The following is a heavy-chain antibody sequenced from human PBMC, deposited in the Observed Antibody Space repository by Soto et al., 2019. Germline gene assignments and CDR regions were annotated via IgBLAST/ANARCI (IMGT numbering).Heavy chain of an antibody. V-gene: IGHV4-34*01. Sequence: SETLSLTCAVYGGSFSGYYWSWIRQPPGKGLEWIGEINHSGSTNYNPSLKSRVTISVDTSKNQFSLKLSSVTAADTAAYYCARKSEGIYDSSGYILDYWGQGTLVPVSS. CDR3: ARKSEGIYDSSGYILDY. CDR2: INHSGST. J-gene: IGHJ4*02. D-gene: IGHD3-22*01. CDR1: GGSFSGYY.